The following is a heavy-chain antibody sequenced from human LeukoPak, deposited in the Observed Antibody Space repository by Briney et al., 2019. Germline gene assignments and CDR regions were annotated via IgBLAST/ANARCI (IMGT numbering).Heavy chain of an antibody. CDR3: ARERDGTTALHYFDY. J-gene: IGHJ4*02. Sequence: TSETLSLTCTVSGGSISSSSYYWGWIRQPPGKGREWIGSIYYSGSTYYNPSLKSRVTISVDTSKNQFSLKLSSVTAADTAVYYCARERDGTTALHYFDYWGQGTLVTVSS. V-gene: IGHV4-39*07. D-gene: IGHD4-17*01. CDR2: IYYSGST. CDR1: GGSISSSSYY.